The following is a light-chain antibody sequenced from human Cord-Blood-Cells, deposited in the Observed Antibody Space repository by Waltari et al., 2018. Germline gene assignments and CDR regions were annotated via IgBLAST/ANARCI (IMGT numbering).Light chain of an antibody. CDR2: EGS. V-gene: IGLV2-23*01. CDR1: SSDVGSYNL. Sequence: QSVLTQHASVSGSPGQSITISCTGTSSDVGSYNLVSWYQQHPGKAPKLMIYEGSKRPSVVSNRFSGSKSGNTASLTISGLQAEDEADYYCCSYAGSSTLVFGGGTKLTVL. J-gene: IGLJ2*01. CDR3: CSYAGSSTLV.